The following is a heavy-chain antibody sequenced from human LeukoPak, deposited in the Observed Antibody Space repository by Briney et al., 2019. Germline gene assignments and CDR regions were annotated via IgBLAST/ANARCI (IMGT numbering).Heavy chain of an antibody. J-gene: IGHJ4*02. CDR2: INPNSGGT. CDR3: ARGGYNWNPTTYFDY. D-gene: IGHD1-20*01. CDR1: GYTFTGYY. V-gene: IGHV1-2*02. Sequence: EASVKVSCKASGYTFTGYYMHWVRQAPGQGLEWMGWINPNSGGTNYAQKFQGRVTMTRDTSISTAYMELSRLRSDDTAVYYCARGGYNWNPTTYFDYWGQGTLVTVSS.